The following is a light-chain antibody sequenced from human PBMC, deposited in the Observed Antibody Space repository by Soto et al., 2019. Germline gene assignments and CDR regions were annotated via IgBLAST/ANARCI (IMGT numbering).Light chain of an antibody. J-gene: IGKJ4*01. CDR3: QEYNNWPALT. CDR2: GAS. Sequence: EIVMTQSPATLSVSPGERATLSCRANQSVSSNLAWYQQKPGQAPRLLISGASTRATGIPDRFSGSGSGTEFTLTISSLPSEHFAVYYCQEYNNWPALTFGGGTKVEIK. CDR1: QSVSSN. V-gene: IGKV3-15*01.